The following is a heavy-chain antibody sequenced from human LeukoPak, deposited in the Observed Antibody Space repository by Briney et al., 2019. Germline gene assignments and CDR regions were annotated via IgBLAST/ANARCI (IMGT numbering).Heavy chain of an antibody. CDR1: GGSFSGYY. CDR2: INYLGST. V-gene: IGHV4-34*01. CDR3: ARLSKGRYFDYFFDY. Sequence: KPSETLSLTCAVYGGSFSGYYWSWIRQPPGKGLEWIGNINYLGSTAYNPSLKSRITTSVDTSKHQFSLKLTSVTAADTAVYYCARLSKGRYFDYFFDYWGQGTLVTVSS. J-gene: IGHJ4*02. D-gene: IGHD3-9*01.